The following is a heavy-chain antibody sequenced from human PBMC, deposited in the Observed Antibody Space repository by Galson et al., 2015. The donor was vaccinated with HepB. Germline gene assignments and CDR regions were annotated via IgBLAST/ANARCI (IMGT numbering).Heavy chain of an antibody. CDR1: GFTFSSYA. Sequence: SLRLSCAASGFTFSSYAMSWVRQAPGKGLEWVSAISGSGGSTYYADSVKGRFTISRDNSKNTLYLQMNSLRAEDTAVYYCAQHSSSWYGGFDYWGQGTLVTVSS. V-gene: IGHV3-23*01. CDR2: ISGSGGST. CDR3: AQHSSSWYGGFDY. D-gene: IGHD6-13*01. J-gene: IGHJ4*02.